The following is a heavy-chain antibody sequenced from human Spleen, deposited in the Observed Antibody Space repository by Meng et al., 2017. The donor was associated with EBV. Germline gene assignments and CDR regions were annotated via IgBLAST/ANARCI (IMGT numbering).Heavy chain of an antibody. Sequence: EGRLVEAGGTLVQPGGSLRLSCAVSGFRFSRYWMHWVRQVPGKGLEWVSRTNEDGRITNYADSVKGRFTISRDNTKNTLYLQMTSLRAEDTALYFCSRDLVGSDDDWGQGTLVTVPS. CDR3: SRDLVGSDDD. J-gene: IGHJ4*02. V-gene: IGHV3-74*01. CDR2: TNEDGRIT. D-gene: IGHD6-25*01. CDR1: GFRFSRYW.